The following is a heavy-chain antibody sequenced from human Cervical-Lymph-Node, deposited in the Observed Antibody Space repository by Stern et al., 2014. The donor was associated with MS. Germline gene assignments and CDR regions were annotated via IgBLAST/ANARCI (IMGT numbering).Heavy chain of an antibody. CDR3: ARDTGYYGSGSHNWFDP. V-gene: IGHV1-46*01. CDR1: GYTFTSYY. J-gene: IGHJ5*02. Sequence: QLVQSGAEVKKPGASVKVSCKASGYTFTSYYMHWVRQAPGQGLEWMGIINPSGGSTSYAQKFQGRVTMTRDTSTSTVYMELSSLRSEDTAVYYCARDTGYYGSGSHNWFDPWGQGTLVTVSS. D-gene: IGHD3-10*01. CDR2: INPSGGST.